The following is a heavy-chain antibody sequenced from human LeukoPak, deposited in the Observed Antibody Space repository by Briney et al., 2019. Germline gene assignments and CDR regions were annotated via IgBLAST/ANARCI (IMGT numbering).Heavy chain of an antibody. D-gene: IGHD3-10*01. CDR1: GGSISSGGYY. V-gene: IGHV4-31*03. CDR3: ARANYRGDAFDI. Sequence: SETLSLTCTVSGGSISSGGYYWSWIRQHPGKGLEWIGYIYYSGSTYYNPSLKSRVTISVETSKNQFSLKLSSVTAADTAVYYCARANYRGDAFDIWGQGTMVTVSS. J-gene: IGHJ3*02. CDR2: IYYSGST.